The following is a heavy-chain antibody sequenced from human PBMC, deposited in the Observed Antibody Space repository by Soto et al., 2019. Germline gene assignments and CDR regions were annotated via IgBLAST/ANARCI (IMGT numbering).Heavy chain of an antibody. V-gene: IGHV1-18*01. CDR3: ARETGRRGYWFDP. CDR2: ISAYNGNT. J-gene: IGHJ5*02. CDR1: GGTLTRFINYP. Sequence: GASVKVSCKASGGTLTRFINYPIDWVRQAPRQGLEWMGWISAYNGNTNYAQKLQGRVTMTTDTSTSTAYMELRSLRSDDTAVYYCARETGRRGYWFDPWGQGTLVTVSS. D-gene: IGHD3-10*01.